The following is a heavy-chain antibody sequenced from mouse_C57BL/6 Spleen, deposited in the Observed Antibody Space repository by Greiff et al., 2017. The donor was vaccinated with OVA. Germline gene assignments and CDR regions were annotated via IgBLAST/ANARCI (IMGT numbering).Heavy chain of an antibody. CDR1: GFTFSDYY. V-gene: IGHV5-16*01. J-gene: IGHJ2*01. CDR3: ARGWAYALGYFDY. CDR2: INYDGSST. D-gene: IGHD6-5*01. Sequence: VQLKESEGGLVQPGSSMKLSCTASGFTFSDYYMAWVRQVPEKGLEWVANINYDGSSTYYLDSLKSRFIISRDNAKNILYLQMSSLTSEDTATYYCARGWAYALGYFDYWGQGTTLTVSS.